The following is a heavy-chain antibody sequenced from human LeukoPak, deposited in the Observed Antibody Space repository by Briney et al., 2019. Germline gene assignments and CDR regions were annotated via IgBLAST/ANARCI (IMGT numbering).Heavy chain of an antibody. D-gene: IGHD3-22*01. CDR2: ISSGGSTI. CDR3: VRDVHYYDTTDPKYHLDY. V-gene: IGHV3-11*04. CDR1: GFIFSDYY. Sequence: GGSLRLSCAASGFIFSDYYMSWIRQAPGKGLEWVSYISSGGSTIYFADSGEGRFTVSRDNARNSLYLEVHSLRAEDTAVYYCVRDVHYYDTTDPKYHLDYWGQGTLVTVSS. J-gene: IGHJ4*02.